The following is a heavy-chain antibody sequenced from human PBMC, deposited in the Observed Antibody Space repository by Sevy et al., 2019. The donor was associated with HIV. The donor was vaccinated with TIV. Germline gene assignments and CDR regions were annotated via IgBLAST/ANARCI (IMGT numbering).Heavy chain of an antibody. Sequence: ASVKVSCKASGYMFTDYYIHWVRQAPGQGLEWMAWINPNSGVPNYAQRFQGEVTVTSDTSLNTAYMELRRLRSDETAIYYYARLSTGSTSDLYGMDVWGQGTTVTVSS. D-gene: IGHD4-17*01. CDR1: GYMFTDYY. CDR2: INPNSGVP. V-gene: IGHV1-2*02. CDR3: ARLSTGSTSDLYGMDV. J-gene: IGHJ6*02.